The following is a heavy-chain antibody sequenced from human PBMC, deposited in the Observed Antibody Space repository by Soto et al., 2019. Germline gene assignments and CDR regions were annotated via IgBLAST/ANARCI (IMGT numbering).Heavy chain of an antibody. CDR2: NSAYNGDT. Sequence: ASVKVSCKASGYSFTNYGITWVRQAPGQGFEWMGWNSAYNGDTNYAQKLQGRVTMTTDASTSTAYLDLRSLRSDDTAVYYCARDRGVAPPVAGNTHYYYYMDVWGKGTTVTVSS. D-gene: IGHD6-19*01. J-gene: IGHJ6*03. CDR3: ARDRGVAPPVAGNTHYYYYMDV. V-gene: IGHV1-18*01. CDR1: GYSFTNYG.